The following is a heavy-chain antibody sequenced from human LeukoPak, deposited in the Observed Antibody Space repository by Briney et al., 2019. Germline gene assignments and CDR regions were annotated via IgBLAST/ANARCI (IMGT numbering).Heavy chain of an antibody. V-gene: IGHV1-2*02. CDR1: GYTFTGYY. Sequence: GASVKVSCKASGYTFTGYYMHWVRQAPGQGLEWMGWINPNSGGTNYAQKFQGRVTMTRDTSISTAYMELSRLRSDDTAVYYCARSTGTTFGLSDYWGQGTLVTVSS. CDR3: ARSTGTTFGLSDY. CDR2: INPNSGGT. D-gene: IGHD3-16*01. J-gene: IGHJ4*02.